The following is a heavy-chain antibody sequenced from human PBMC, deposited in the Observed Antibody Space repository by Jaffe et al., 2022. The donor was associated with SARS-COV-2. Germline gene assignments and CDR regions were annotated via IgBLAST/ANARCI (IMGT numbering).Heavy chain of an antibody. J-gene: IGHJ4*02. V-gene: IGHV2-5*02. CDR2: IYWDEDK. CDR3: AHTDYGLGNQFDF. D-gene: IGHD3-10*01. CDR1: GFSLTTSGVGGVG. Sequence: QITLKESGPTLVKPTQTLTLTCTFSGFSLTTSGVGGVGVGWIRQPPGEALEWLAVIYWDEDKRYSPSLESRLSITMDTSKNQVVLTMANMDPADTATYYCAHTDYGLGNQFDFWGQGSLVTVSS.